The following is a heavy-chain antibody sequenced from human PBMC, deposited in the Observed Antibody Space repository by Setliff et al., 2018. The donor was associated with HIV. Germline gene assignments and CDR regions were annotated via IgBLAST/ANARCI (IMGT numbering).Heavy chain of an antibody. J-gene: IGHJ4*02. V-gene: IGHV1-69*13. D-gene: IGHD2-8*01. CDR1: GDTFSKHA. CDR3: ARDVGYCTNGVCYVY. Sequence: GASVKVSCKASGDTFSKHAVSWVRQAPGQGLEWMGSFIPTYDTTSYAQKFQGRVTITADESTSTAYMELSSLRSEDTAVYYCARDVGYCTNGVCYVYWGQGTLVTVSS. CDR2: FIPTYDTT.